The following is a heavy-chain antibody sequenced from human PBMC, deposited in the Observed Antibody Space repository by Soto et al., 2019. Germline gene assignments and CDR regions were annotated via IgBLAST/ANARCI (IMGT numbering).Heavy chain of an antibody. J-gene: IGHJ6*02. V-gene: IGHV1-2*02. CDR3: ARDQSPSSGWPGMDV. CDR2: INPNSGGT. Sequence: ASVKVSCKASGYTFTDYYMHWVRQAPGQGLEWMGWINPNSGGTNYAQKFQGRVTMTGDTSIGTAYMELNRLRSDDTAVYYCARDQSPSSGWPGMDVWGQGTTVTVSS. D-gene: IGHD6-19*01. CDR1: GYTFTDYY.